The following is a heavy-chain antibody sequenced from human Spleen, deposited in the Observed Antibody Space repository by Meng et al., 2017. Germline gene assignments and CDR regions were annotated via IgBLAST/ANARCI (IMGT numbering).Heavy chain of an antibody. CDR3: ARGPNSSSWYYFDY. Sequence: ASVKVSCKASGYSFGSYAIHWLRQAPGQRLEWMGWINTGNGNTKYSQKFQGRVTITRDISASTAYMELSSLRSEDTAVYYCARGPNSSSWYYFDYWGQGTLVTVSS. CDR1: GYSFGSYA. CDR2: INTGNGNT. V-gene: IGHV1-3*04. J-gene: IGHJ4*02. D-gene: IGHD6-13*01.